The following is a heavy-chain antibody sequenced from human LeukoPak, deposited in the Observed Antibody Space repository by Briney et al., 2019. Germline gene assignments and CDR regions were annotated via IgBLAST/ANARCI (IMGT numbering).Heavy chain of an antibody. V-gene: IGHV3-21*01. CDR3: ARGTYGGNSNAFDI. CDR2: ISSSSYI. CDR1: GFTFSSYS. D-gene: IGHD4-23*01. Sequence: GGSLRLSCAASGFTFSSYSMNWVRQAPGKGLGWVSSISSSSYIYQADSVKGRFTISRDNAKNSLYLQMNSLRAEDTAVYYCARGTYGGNSNAFDIWGQGTMVTVSS. J-gene: IGHJ3*02.